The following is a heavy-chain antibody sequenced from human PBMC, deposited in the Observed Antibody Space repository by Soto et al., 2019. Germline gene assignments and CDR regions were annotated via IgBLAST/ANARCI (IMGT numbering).Heavy chain of an antibody. CDR1: GGSFSGYY. CDR2: INHSGST. D-gene: IGHD1-26*01. CDR3: ARGREGFKYYYYMDV. Sequence: SETLSLTCAVYGGSFSGYYWSWIRQPPGKGLEWIGEINHSGSTNYNPSLKSRVTISVDTSKNQFSLKLSSVTAADTAVYYCARGREGFKYYYYMDVWGKGTTVTVSS. V-gene: IGHV4-34*01. J-gene: IGHJ6*03.